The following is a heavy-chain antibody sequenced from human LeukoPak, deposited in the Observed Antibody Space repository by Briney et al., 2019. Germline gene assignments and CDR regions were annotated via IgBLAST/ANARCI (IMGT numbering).Heavy chain of an antibody. V-gene: IGHV1-2*02. D-gene: IGHD3-9*01. J-gene: IGHJ4*02. CDR1: GYTFRDYY. CDR2: INPNSGGT. Sequence: ASVKVSCKASGYTFRDYYMHWVRQAPGQGLEWMGWINPNSGGTMYAQKFQGRVAMTRDTSINTAYMELSRLTSDDTAVYYCARVFIGDDILTGPLDYWGQGTLVTVSS. CDR3: ARVFIGDDILTGPLDY.